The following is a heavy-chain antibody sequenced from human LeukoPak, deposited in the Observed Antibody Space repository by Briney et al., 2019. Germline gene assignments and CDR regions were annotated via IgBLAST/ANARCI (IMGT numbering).Heavy chain of an antibody. Sequence: GASVKVSCKASGYTFTGYYMHWVRQAPGQGLEWMGRINPNSGGTNYAQKFQGRVTMTRDTSISTAYMELSRLRSDDTAVYYCAREIKPDDYGDYKYYYYYYGMDVWGQGTTVTVSS. J-gene: IGHJ6*02. CDR1: GYTFTGYY. D-gene: IGHD4-17*01. CDR3: AREIKPDDYGDYKYYYYYYGMDV. V-gene: IGHV1-2*06. CDR2: INPNSGGT.